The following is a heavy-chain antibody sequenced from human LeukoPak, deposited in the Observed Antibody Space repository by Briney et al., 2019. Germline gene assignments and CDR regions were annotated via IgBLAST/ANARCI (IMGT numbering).Heavy chain of an antibody. V-gene: IGHV3-30*02. J-gene: IGHJ4*02. Sequence: GGSLRLSCAASGFTFSRNGMHWVRQAPGKGLEWVAFIRYDGSNKYYAGSVKGRFTISRDNSKNTLYLQMNSLRAEDTAVYYCARGVAGTSDGVDYWGQGTLVTVSS. CDR2: IRYDGSNK. CDR3: ARGVAGTSDGVDY. CDR1: GFTFSRNG. D-gene: IGHD6-19*01.